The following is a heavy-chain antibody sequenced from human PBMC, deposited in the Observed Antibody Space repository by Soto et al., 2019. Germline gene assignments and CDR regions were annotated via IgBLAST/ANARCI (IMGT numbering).Heavy chain of an antibody. J-gene: IGHJ6*02. V-gene: IGHV3-13*05. CDR1: GFTFRNYD. Sequence: EVQLVEYGGGLVQPGGSLRLSCEASGFTFRNYDMQCVRQGTGKGLEWVSGISAAGDPDYTDTVEGRFTMSRENAQNSFFLQMNILRAGETAVYYCARTDRDFYGLDGWGQGTKVIVSS. CDR2: ISAAGDP. CDR3: ARTDRDFYGLDG.